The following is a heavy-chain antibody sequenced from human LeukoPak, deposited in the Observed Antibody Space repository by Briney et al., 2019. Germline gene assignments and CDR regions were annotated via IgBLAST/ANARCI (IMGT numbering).Heavy chain of an antibody. Sequence: GGSLRLSCAASGFTFSSYSMNWVRQAPGKGLEWVSYISSSSSTIYYADSVKGRFTISRDNAKNSLYLQMNSLRAEDTAVYYCAKEERSTYYYDSSGYGGPGYWGQGTLVTVSS. J-gene: IGHJ4*02. CDR1: GFTFSSYS. CDR2: ISSSSSTI. D-gene: IGHD3-22*01. V-gene: IGHV3-48*04. CDR3: AKEERSTYYYDSSGYGGPGY.